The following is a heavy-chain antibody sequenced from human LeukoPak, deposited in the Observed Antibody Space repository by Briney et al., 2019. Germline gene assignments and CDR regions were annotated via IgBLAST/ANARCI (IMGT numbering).Heavy chain of an antibody. CDR3: ARQAPYSSGWAPNWFDP. CDR2: IYYSGST. V-gene: IGHV4-39*07. Sequence: SETLSLTCTVSGGSISSSSYYRGWIRQPPGKGLEWIGSIYYSGSTYYNPSLKSRVTISVDTSKNQFSLKLSSVTAADTAVYYCARQAPYSSGWAPNWFDPWGQGTLVTVSS. J-gene: IGHJ5*02. CDR1: GGSISSSSYY. D-gene: IGHD6-19*01.